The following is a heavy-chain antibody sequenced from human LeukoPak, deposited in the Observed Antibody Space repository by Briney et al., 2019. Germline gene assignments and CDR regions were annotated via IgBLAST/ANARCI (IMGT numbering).Heavy chain of an antibody. CDR3: ARVDTTMVPDV. CDR1: GDSISRGNGY. D-gene: IGHD5-18*01. Sequence: PSQTLSLTCTVSGDSISRGNGYWSWIRQPPGKGLEWIGYIYYTGKTYYNTSLKRRLIISVDTSQNQFSLKLKSVTAADTAVYYCARVDTTMVPDVWGQGTTVTVSS. J-gene: IGHJ6*02. CDR2: IYYTGKT. V-gene: IGHV4-30-4*01.